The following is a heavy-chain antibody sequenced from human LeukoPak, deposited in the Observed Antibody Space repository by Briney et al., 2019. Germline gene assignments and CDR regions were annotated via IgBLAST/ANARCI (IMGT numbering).Heavy chain of an antibody. D-gene: IGHD3-22*01. CDR2: IYSGGST. Sequence: GGSLTLSCAASGFTASGNYMSWVRQAPGKGLQWVSVIYSGGSTYYADSVRGRFTISRDTSKNTLYLQINSLRVDDTAVYYCAKSPPRYDTRFFDYWGQGTLVTVSS. V-gene: IGHV3-53*01. CDR3: AKSPPRYDTRFFDY. CDR1: GFTASGNY. J-gene: IGHJ4*02.